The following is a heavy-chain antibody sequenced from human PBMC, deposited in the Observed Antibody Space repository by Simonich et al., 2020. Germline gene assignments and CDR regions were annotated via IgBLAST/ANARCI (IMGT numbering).Heavy chain of an antibody. Sequence: EVQLVESGGGLVQPGRSLRLSWAASGFTFDDYAMHWVRQAPGKGLEWVSGIRWNNGSIGYADSVKGRFTISRDNAKNSLYLQMNSLRAEDTALYYCAKDHIAAAGRNYFDYWGQGTLVTVSS. D-gene: IGHD6-13*01. CDR3: AKDHIAAAGRNYFDY. V-gene: IGHV3-9*01. CDR2: IRWNNGSI. J-gene: IGHJ4*02. CDR1: GFTFDDYA.